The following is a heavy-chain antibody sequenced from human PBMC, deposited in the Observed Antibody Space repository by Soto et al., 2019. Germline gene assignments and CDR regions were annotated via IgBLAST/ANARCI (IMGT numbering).Heavy chain of an antibody. CDR1: GGSISSGDYY. J-gene: IGHJ2*01. CDR2: IYYSGST. D-gene: IGHD3-9*01. CDR3: ARERASYDILTGYYREGRYFDL. Sequence: SETLSLTCTVSGGSISSGDYYWSWIRQHPGKGLEWIGYIYYSGSTYYNPSLKSRVTISVDTSKNQFSLKLSSVTAADTAVYYCARERASYDILTGYYREGRYFDLWGRGTLVTVSS. V-gene: IGHV4-31*03.